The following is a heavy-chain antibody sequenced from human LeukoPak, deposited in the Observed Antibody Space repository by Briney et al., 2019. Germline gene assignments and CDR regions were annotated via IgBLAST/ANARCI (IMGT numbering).Heavy chain of an antibody. V-gene: IGHV3-30*02. D-gene: IGHD2-2*01. CDR2: IRYHGSNI. J-gene: IGHJ4*02. Sequence: PGGSLRLSCAASGFTFSSYGMHWVRQAPGKGLEWVAYIRYHGSNINYADSVKGRFTISRDNSKDTLFLQMSSLRAEDTAVYYCAKVLTGYCGSTSCPFDSWGQGNLVTVSS. CDR3: AKVLTGYCGSTSCPFDS. CDR1: GFTFSSYG.